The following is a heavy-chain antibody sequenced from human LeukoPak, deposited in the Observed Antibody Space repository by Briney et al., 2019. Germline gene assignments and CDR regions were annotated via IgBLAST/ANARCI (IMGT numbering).Heavy chain of an antibody. CDR1: GGSFSGYY. V-gene: IGHV4-59*13. CDR2: IYYSGST. CDR3: ARGSEDVDYFDY. Sequence: SETLSLTCAVYGGSFSGYYWSWIRQPPGKGLEWIGYIYYSGSTNYNPSLKSRVTISVDTSKNQFSLKLSSVTAADTAVYYCARGSEDVDYFDYWGQGTLVTVSS. J-gene: IGHJ4*02. D-gene: IGHD3-3*01.